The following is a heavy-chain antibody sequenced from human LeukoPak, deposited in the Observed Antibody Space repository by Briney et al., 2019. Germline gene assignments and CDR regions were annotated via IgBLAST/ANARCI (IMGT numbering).Heavy chain of an antibody. D-gene: IGHD2-21*01. Sequence: PSETLSLTCTVSDGSSSSSSWNGIRQPPGKGLEWIGYIYYSGSTKYNPSLESRVTISVDTSKNQISLNLRSVTAADTAIYYCARRQQTGGDNGLHNWFDPWGQGTLVTVSS. V-gene: IGHV4-59*08. CDR2: IYYSGST. CDR3: ARRQQTGGDNGLHNWFDP. J-gene: IGHJ5*02. CDR1: DGSSSSSS.